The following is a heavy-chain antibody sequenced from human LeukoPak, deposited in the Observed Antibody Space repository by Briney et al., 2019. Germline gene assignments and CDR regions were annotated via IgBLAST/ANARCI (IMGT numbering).Heavy chain of an antibody. CDR2: IYYSGST. CDR3: ARLGGSSPL. CDR1: GGSISSYY. V-gene: IGHV4-59*08. J-gene: IGHJ4*02. D-gene: IGHD6-13*01. Sequence: SETLSLTCTVSGGSISSYYWSWIRQPPGKGLEWIGYIYYSGSTNYNPSLKSRVTISVDTSKNQFSLKLSSVTAADTAVYYCARLGGSSPLWGQGTLVTVSS.